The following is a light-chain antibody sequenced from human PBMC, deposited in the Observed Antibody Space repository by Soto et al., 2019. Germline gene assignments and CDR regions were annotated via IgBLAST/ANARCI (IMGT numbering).Light chain of an antibody. Sequence: EIVLTQSPATLSLSPGERATLSCRASQSVSSYFAWYQQKPGQAPRLLIYDAANRATGIPARFSGSGSGTDFTLTISSLEPEDFAVYYCQQRSIWPPTFGGGTKVEIK. CDR3: QQRSIWPPT. V-gene: IGKV3-11*01. CDR2: DAA. CDR1: QSVSSY. J-gene: IGKJ4*01.